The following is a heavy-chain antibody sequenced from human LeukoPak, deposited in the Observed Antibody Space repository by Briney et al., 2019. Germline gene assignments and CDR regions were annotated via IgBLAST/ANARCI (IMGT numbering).Heavy chain of an antibody. J-gene: IGHJ4*02. Sequence: ASVKVSCKASGYTFTSYDINWVRQATGQGLEWMGWMNPNSGNTGYAQKFQGRVTMTRNTSTSTAYMELSSLTSDDTAVYYCACRIAAAGTKDYWGQGTLVTVSS. V-gene: IGHV1-8*01. D-gene: IGHD6-13*01. CDR3: ACRIAAAGTKDY. CDR1: GYTFTSYD. CDR2: MNPNSGNT.